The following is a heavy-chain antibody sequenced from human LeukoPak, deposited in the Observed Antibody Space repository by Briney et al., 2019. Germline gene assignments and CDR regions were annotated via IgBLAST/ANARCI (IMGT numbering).Heavy chain of an antibody. CDR2: ISGSGGST. CDR1: GFTFSSYA. D-gene: IGHD6-19*01. Sequence: GGSLRLSCAAPGFTFSSYAMSWVRQAPGKGLEWVSAISGSGGSTYYADSVKGRFTISRDNSKNTLYLQMNSLRAEDTAVYYCAKCFSGYYFAYWGQGTLVTVSS. V-gene: IGHV3-23*01. CDR3: AKCFSGYYFAY. J-gene: IGHJ4*02.